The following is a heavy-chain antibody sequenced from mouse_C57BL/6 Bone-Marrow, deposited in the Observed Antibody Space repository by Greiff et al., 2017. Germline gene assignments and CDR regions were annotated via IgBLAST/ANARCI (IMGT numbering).Heavy chain of an antibody. Sequence: EVQLVESGGGLVQPGGSLSLSCAASGFTFTDYYMSWVRQPPGKALAWLGFIRNKANGYTTEYSASVKGRFTICRDNSQSILYLQMNALRAEDSATYYCARYMDYYGSSYNYFDYWGQGTTLTVSS. CDR1: GFTFTDYY. CDR3: ARYMDYYGSSYNYFDY. CDR2: IRNKANGYTT. J-gene: IGHJ2*01. V-gene: IGHV7-3*01. D-gene: IGHD1-1*01.